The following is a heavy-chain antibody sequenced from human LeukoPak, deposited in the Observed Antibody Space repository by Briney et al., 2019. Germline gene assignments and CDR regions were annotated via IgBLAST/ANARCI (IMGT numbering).Heavy chain of an antibody. D-gene: IGHD3-22*01. CDR1: GFTFSSYG. CDR2: IRYDGGNK. CDR3: AKARRHYYDSSGPLGDY. Sequence: GGSLRLSCAASGFTFSSYGMHWVRQAPGKGLEWVAFIRYDGGNKYYADSVKGRFTISRDNSKNTLYLQMNSLRAEDTAVYYCAKARRHYYDSSGPLGDYWGQGTLVTVSS. V-gene: IGHV3-30*02. J-gene: IGHJ4*02.